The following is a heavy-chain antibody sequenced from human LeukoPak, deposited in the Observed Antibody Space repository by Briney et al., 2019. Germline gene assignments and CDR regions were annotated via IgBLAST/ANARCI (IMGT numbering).Heavy chain of an antibody. D-gene: IGHD7-27*01. Sequence: GGSLRLSCAASGFTFSSYEMNWVRQAPGKGLEWVSYISSSGSTIYYADSVKVRFTNTRDNAKNSLYLQMNILRAEDTAVYYCARGNWAEGGYFDYWGQGTLVTVSS. CDR2: ISSSGSTI. CDR3: ARGNWAEGGYFDY. V-gene: IGHV3-48*03. J-gene: IGHJ4*02. CDR1: GFTFSSYE.